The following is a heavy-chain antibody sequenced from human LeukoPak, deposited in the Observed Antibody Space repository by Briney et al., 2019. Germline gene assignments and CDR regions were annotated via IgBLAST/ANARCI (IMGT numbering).Heavy chain of an antibody. CDR2: IDPSDSYT. D-gene: IGHD1-26*01. CDR1: GYSLTSYW. Sequence: GESLKISCKGSGYSLTSYWISWVRQMPGKGLEWMGRIDPSDSYTKYSPSFQGHVTISGDESISTAYLQWSSLKASDTAMYYCARHFLGELPDMDVWGQRTTVTVSS. V-gene: IGHV5-10-1*01. CDR3: ARHFLGELPDMDV. J-gene: IGHJ6*02.